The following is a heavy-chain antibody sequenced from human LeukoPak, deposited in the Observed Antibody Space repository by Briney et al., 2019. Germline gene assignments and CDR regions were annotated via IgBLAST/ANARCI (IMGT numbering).Heavy chain of an antibody. CDR2: ISSSSSTI. J-gene: IGHJ6*02. Sequence: GGSLRLSCAASGFTFSSYSMNWVRQAPGKGLEWVSYISSSSSTIYYADSVKGRFTISRDNAKNSLYLQMNSLRAEDTAVYYCARASDSGYDYYYYYGMDVWGQGTTVTVSS. V-gene: IGHV3-48*01. CDR1: GFTFSSYS. D-gene: IGHD5-12*01. CDR3: ARASDSGYDYYYYYGMDV.